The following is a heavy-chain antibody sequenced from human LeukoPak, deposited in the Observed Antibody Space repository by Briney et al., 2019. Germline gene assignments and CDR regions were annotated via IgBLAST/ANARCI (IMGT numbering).Heavy chain of an antibody. CDR1: GFTFSSYA. V-gene: IGHV3-23*01. J-gene: IGHJ4*02. CDR2: ISCSCDST. CDR3: AKESPDFDS. Sequence: GGSLRLSCAASGFTFSSYAMSWVRQAPGKGLEWVSVISCSCDSTYYADSVKGRFTISRDNSKNTLYLQMSSLRVEDTAVYYCAKESPDFDSCGQGKLVTVSS.